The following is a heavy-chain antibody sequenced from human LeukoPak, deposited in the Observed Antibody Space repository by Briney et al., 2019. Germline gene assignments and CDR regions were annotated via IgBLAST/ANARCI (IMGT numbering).Heavy chain of an antibody. CDR2: ISGSGGST. CDR3: AKDRAESGLDY. V-gene: IGHV3-23*01. J-gene: IGHJ4*02. D-gene: IGHD2/OR15-2a*01. Sequence: GGSLRLSCAASGFTFSSYAMSWVRQAPGKGLEWVSAISGSGGSTYYADSVKGRFTISRDNSKNTLYMQMNSLRAEDTAIYYCAKDRAESGLDYWGQGTLVTVSS. CDR1: GFTFSSYA.